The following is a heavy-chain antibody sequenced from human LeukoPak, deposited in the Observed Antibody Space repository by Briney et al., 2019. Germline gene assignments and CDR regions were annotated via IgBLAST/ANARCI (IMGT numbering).Heavy chain of an antibody. J-gene: IGHJ4*02. CDR2: ISSTSSYI. CDR1: GFTFSTYS. CDR3: ARDSANVVGAKSIFDY. Sequence: GGSLRLSCAASGFTFSTYSMNWIRQAPGKGLEWLSSISSTSSYIYSADSLKGRFTISRDNAKNSLYLQMSSLRAEDTAVYYCARDSANVVGAKSIFDYWGQGALVTVSS. D-gene: IGHD1-26*01. V-gene: IGHV3-21*01.